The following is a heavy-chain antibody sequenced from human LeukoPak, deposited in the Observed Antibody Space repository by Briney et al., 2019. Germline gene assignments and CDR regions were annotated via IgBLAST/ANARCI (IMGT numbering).Heavy chain of an antibody. J-gene: IGHJ4*02. V-gene: IGHV3-48*01. CDR1: GFTFSTYS. D-gene: IGHD2-21*01. Sequence: GGSLRLSCAASGFTFSTYSMNWVRQAPGKGLEWVSYISSSSSSIYYADSVKGRFTITRDNGKNSLYLQMNSLRAEDAAVYFCAKAPVTSCRGAYCYPFDSWGQGTLVTVSS. CDR2: ISSSSSSI. CDR3: AKAPVTSCRGAYCYPFDS.